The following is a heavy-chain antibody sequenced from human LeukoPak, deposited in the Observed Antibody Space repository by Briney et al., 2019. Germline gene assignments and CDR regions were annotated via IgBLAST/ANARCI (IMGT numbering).Heavy chain of an antibody. CDR3: AKGADTAMVNYMDI. J-gene: IGHJ6*03. CDR1: GFTFSSYA. CDR2: ISGSGGST. V-gene: IGHV3-23*01. D-gene: IGHD5-18*01. Sequence: GGSLRLSCAAAGFTFSSYAMSWVRQAPGKGLEWVSAISGSGGSTYYADSVKGRFTISRDNSKNSLYLQMNSLRADDTAVYYCAKGADTAMVNYMDIWGKGTTVTVSS.